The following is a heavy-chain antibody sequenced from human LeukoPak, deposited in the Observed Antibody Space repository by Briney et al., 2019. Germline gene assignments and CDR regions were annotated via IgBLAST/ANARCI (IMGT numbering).Heavy chain of an antibody. D-gene: IGHD3-3*01. V-gene: IGHV1-18*01. CDR3: ARDLGYDFWSGAGGVDY. CDR2: ISAYNGNT. Sequence: ASVKVSCKASGYTFTSYGISWVRQAPGQGLEWMGWISAYNGNTNYAQKLQGRVTMTTDTSTSTAYMELRSLRSDDTAVYYCARDLGYDFWSGAGGVDYWGQGTLVTVSS. J-gene: IGHJ4*02. CDR1: GYTFTSYG.